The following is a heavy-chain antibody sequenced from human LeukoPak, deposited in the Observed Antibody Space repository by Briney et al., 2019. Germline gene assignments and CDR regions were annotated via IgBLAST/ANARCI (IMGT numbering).Heavy chain of an antibody. Sequence: GGSLRLSCAASGFTFSSYWMSWVRQAPGKGLEWVANIKQDGSEKYYVDSVKGRFTISRDNAKNSLYLQMSSLRSEDTAVYYCARVPAAAGFDYWGQGTLVTVSS. CDR3: ARVPAAAGFDY. D-gene: IGHD2-2*01. V-gene: IGHV3-7*03. CDR2: IKQDGSEK. CDR1: GFTFSSYW. J-gene: IGHJ4*02.